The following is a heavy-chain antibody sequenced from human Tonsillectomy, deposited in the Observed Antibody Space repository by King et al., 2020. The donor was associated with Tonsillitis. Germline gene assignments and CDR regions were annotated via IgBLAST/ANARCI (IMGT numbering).Heavy chain of an antibody. CDR2: ISNDGTVD. V-gene: IGHV3-30*18. J-gene: IGHJ4*02. D-gene: IGHD6-19*01. Sequence: MQLVQSGGGVVQPGRSLRLSCAASGFTFRSYGMHWVRQAPGKGLEWVAVISNDGTVDYYADSVKGRFTISRDNSKSTMYLQMYSLRADDTGVYFCAKEGAVAGKERYYFDHWGQGTLVTVSS. CDR1: GFTFRSYG. CDR3: AKEGAVAGKERYYFDH.